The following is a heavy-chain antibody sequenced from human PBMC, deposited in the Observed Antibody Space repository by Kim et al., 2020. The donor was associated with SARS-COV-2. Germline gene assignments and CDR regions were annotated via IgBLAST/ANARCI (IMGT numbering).Heavy chain of an antibody. J-gene: IGHJ4*02. CDR2: ISGSGYSK. D-gene: IGHD6-19*01. CDR1: GFTFSSYA. V-gene: IGHV3-23*01. CDR3: AKDLRGSDAYTSGWYPL. Sequence: GGSLRLSCATSGFTFSSYAMSWVRQAPGKGLEWVSAISGSGYSKYYADSVKGRLTISRDNSKNTLYLQMNSLRAEDTAVYYCAKDLRGSDAYTSGWYPLWGQGTLVTVSS.